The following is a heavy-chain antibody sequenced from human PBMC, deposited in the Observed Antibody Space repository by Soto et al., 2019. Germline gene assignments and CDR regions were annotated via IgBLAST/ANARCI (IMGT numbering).Heavy chain of an antibody. J-gene: IGHJ3*02. CDR1: GGSISSSSYY. Sequence: SETLSLTCTVSGGSISSSSYYWGWIRQPPGKGLEWIGSIYYSGSTYYNPSLKSRVTISVDTSKNQFSLKLSSVTAADTAVYYCASITMVRGVNHDAFDIWGQGTMVTVSS. CDR2: IYYSGST. CDR3: ASITMVRGVNHDAFDI. D-gene: IGHD3-10*01. V-gene: IGHV4-39*07.